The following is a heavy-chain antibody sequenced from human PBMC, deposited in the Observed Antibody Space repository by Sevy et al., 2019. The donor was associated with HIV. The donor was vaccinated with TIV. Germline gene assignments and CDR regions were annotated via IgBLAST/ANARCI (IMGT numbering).Heavy chain of an antibody. CDR2: ISYDGNKK. CDR3: AKDRNDYGDPYFDY. CDR1: GFTFRSYG. D-gene: IGHD4-17*01. Sequence: GGSLRLSCAASGFTFRSYGMHWVRQAPGKGLEWVAVISYDGNKKIDADSGKGRFTISRDNSKNTLYLQMNGLRAVDTAVYYCAKDRNDYGDPYFDYWGQGTLVTVSS. J-gene: IGHJ4*02. V-gene: IGHV3-30*18.